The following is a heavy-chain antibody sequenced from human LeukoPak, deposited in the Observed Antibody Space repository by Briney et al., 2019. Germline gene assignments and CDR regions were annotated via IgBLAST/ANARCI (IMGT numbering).Heavy chain of an antibody. Sequence: SETLSLTCTVSGGSISSSSYYWGWIRQPPGRGLERIGSIYYSGSTYYNPSLKSRVTISVDTSKNQFSLKLSSVTAADTAVYYCARDLAVAGTYYYYGMDVWGQGTTVTVSS. CDR2: IYYSGST. J-gene: IGHJ6*02. V-gene: IGHV4-39*07. D-gene: IGHD6-19*01. CDR1: GGSISSSSYY. CDR3: ARDLAVAGTYYYYGMDV.